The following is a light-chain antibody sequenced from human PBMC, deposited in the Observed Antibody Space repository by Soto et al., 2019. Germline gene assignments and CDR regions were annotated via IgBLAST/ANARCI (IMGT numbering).Light chain of an antibody. CDR1: SSNIGAGYD. Sequence: QLVLTQPPSVSGAPGQRVTISCTGRSSNIGAGYDVHWYQQLPGTAPKLLIYGNSNRPSGVPDRFSGSKSGTSASLAITGLQAEDEAEYYCQSYDSTLVFGGGTKLTVL. CDR2: GNS. V-gene: IGLV1-40*01. CDR3: QSYDSTLV. J-gene: IGLJ2*01.